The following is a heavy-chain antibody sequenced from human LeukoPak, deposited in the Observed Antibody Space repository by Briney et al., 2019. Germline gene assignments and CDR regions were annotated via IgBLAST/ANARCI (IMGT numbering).Heavy chain of an antibody. CDR2: INLNSGNT. V-gene: IGHV1-8*01. J-gene: IGHJ4*02. CDR3: ARVDGSPDY. Sequence: ASVKVSCKASGYTFTSYDINWVRQATGQGLEWMGWINLNSGNTGYAQKFQGRVTITKDTSIRTAYMEVSSLRSEDTAVYYCARVDGSPDYWGQGTLLTVSS. D-gene: IGHD2-15*01. CDR1: GYTFTSYD.